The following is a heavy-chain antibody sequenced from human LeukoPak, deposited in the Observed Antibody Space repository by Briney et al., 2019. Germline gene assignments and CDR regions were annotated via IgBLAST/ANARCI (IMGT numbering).Heavy chain of an antibody. V-gene: IGHV1-18*01. CDR1: GYTFTSYG. CDR2: ISANNGNT. CDR3: ARDYGDYAYWYFDL. J-gene: IGHJ2*01. Sequence: ASVKVSCKASGYTFTSYGISWVRQAPGQGLEWMGWISANNGNTKYAQNFQDRVTITTNTSASTAYMELRSLRSDDTALYFCARDYGDYAYWYFDLWGRGSLVIVSS. D-gene: IGHD4-17*01.